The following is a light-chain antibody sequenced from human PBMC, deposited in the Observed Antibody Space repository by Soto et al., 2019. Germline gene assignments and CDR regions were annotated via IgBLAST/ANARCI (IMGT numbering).Light chain of an antibody. V-gene: IGKV1-39*01. CDR2: AAP. Sequence: PRSSANLSASIGDRGTSTCRASHSINTWLAWYQQKPGKAPKVLIYAAPSLQSGVPSMFSGFGSGTDFTLGINTLQPEDFATYYCQQSYGGPLIFGGGTKVDIK. CDR3: QQSYGGPLI. J-gene: IGKJ4*01. CDR1: HSINTW.